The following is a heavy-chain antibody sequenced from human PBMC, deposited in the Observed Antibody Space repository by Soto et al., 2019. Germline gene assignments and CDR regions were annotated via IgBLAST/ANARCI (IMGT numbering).Heavy chain of an antibody. V-gene: IGHV3-66*04. CDR3: ARHGYSYGGGYFDY. CDR1: GFTVSSNY. D-gene: IGHD5-18*01. J-gene: IGHJ4*02. Sequence: EVQLVESGGGLVQPGGSLRLSCAASGFTVSSNYMSWVRQAPGKGLEWVSVIYSGGSAYYADSVKGRFTISRDNSKNTLYLQMNSLRAEDTAVLYCARHGYSYGGGYFDYRGQGTLVTVSS. CDR2: IYSGGSA.